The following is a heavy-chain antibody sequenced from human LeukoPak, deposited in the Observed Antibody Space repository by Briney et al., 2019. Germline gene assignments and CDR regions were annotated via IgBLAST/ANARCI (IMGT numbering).Heavy chain of an antibody. D-gene: IGHD3-22*01. V-gene: IGHV4-59*08. CDR1: GGSISSYY. CDR3: PRHPYYDSSRPYRQNPPYYIDY. J-gene: IGHJ4*02. CDR2: IYYSGST. Sequence: SETLSLTCTVSGGSISSYYWRWIRQPPGKGLEWIGYIYYSGSTNYNPSLKSRVTISVDTSKNQFSLKLSSVTAADTAVYYCPRHPYYDSSRPYRQNPPYYIDYWGQGTPVTASS.